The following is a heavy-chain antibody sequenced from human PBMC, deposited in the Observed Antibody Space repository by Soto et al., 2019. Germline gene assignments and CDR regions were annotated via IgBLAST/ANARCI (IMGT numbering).Heavy chain of an antibody. CDR1: GFTFSRYW. D-gene: IGHD1-26*01. CDR2: IDSDGNYT. Sequence: SLSLSCAASGFTFSRYWIPWVLQVPGRGLVWVSHIDSDGNYTTYADSVKGRFTISRDNAKNTVYLQMNSLRAEDTAVYYCVRDDVGVGIDYWGLGTLVTVSS. CDR3: VRDDVGVGIDY. V-gene: IGHV3-74*03. J-gene: IGHJ4*02.